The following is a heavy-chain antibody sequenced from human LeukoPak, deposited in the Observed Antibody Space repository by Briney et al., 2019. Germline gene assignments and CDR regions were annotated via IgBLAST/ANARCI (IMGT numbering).Heavy chain of an antibody. D-gene: IGHD2-2*02. CDR3: ARDYIVVGYCSSTSCYTGSRYFDY. V-gene: IGHV1-46*01. CDR2: INPSGGST. CDR1: GYTFTSYY. Sequence: ASVKVSCKASGYTFTSYYMHWVRQPPGQGLEWMGIINPSGGSTSYAQKFQGRVTMTRDTSTSTVYMELSSLRSEDTAVYYCARDYIVVGYCSSTSCYTGSRYFDYWGQGTLVTVSS. J-gene: IGHJ4*02.